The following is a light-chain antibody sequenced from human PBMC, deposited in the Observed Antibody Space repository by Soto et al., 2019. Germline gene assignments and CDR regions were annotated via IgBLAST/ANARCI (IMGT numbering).Light chain of an antibody. CDR1: SSDVGGYNY. J-gene: IGLJ1*01. V-gene: IGLV2-8*01. Sequence: QSALTQPPSASGSPGQSVTISCTGTSSDVGGYNYVSWFQQHPGKAPKLMVYEVSKRPSGVPDRFPGSKSGNTASLTVSGLQAEDEADYYCTSYAGSTFYVFGTGTKVTVL. CDR3: TSYAGSTFYV. CDR2: EVS.